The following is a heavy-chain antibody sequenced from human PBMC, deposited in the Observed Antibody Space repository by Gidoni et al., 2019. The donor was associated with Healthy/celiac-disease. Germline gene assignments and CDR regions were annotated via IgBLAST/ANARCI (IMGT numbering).Heavy chain of an antibody. CDR3: ASLAGVYYYDSSGSSC. J-gene: IGHJ4*02. CDR1: GGTFSRYA. V-gene: IGHV1-69*01. Sequence: QVQLVQSGAEVKKPGSSVKVSCKASGGTFSRYAISWVRQAPGQGLEWMGGIIPIFGTANYAQKFQGRVTITADESTSTAYMELSSLRSEDTAVYYCASLAGVYYYDSSGSSCWGQGTLVTVSS. CDR2: IIPIFGTA. D-gene: IGHD3-22*01.